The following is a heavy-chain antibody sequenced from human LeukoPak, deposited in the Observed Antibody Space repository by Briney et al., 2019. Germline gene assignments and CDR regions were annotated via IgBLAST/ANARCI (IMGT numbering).Heavy chain of an antibody. V-gene: IGHV4-34*01. CDR1: GGSFNDYD. CDR3: VREVYSTSSGGWFDP. D-gene: IGHD6-6*01. Sequence: SETLSLTCSVYGGSFNDYDWSWVRQAPGRGLQWIGEINESGATNCDPSLKSRVTMSIDTSKSQFSLSLRSVTAADTAVYYCVREVYSTSSGGWFDPWGQGTLVTVSS. CDR2: INESGAT. J-gene: IGHJ5*02.